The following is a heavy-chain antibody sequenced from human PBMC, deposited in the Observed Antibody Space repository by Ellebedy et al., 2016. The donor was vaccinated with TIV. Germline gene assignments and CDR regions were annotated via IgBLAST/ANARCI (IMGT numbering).Heavy chain of an antibody. D-gene: IGHD1-26*01. CDR2: ISAYNGNP. J-gene: IGHJ4*02. Sequence: ASVKVSCKASGYTFTSYGISWVRQAPGQGLEWMGWISAYNGNPIYAQKFQGRVTMTDDTSTDTAYMELSSLRSEDTAVYYCARDAAWELVPLLDYWGQGTLVTVSS. CDR3: ARDAAWELVPLLDY. CDR1: GYTFTSYG. V-gene: IGHV1-18*01.